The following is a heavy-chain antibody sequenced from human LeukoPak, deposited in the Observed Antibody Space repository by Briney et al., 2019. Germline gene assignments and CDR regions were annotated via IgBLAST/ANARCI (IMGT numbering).Heavy chain of an antibody. CDR1: GFTFSSYG. CDR3: ARVHSSCGWYFDY. J-gene: IGHJ4*02. CDR2: ISYDGSNK. D-gene: IGHD6-13*01. Sequence: PGGSLRLSCAASGFTFSSYGMHWVRQAPGKGLEWVAVISYDGSNKYYADSVKGRFTISRDNSKNTLYLQMNSLRAEDRAVYYCARVHSSCGWYFDYWGQGTLVTVSS. V-gene: IGHV3-30*03.